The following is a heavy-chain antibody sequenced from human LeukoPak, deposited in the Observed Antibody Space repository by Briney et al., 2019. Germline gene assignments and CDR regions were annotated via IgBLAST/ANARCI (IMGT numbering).Heavy chain of an antibody. Sequence: PGGSLRLSCAASGFTFASYWMTWVRQAPGKGLEYVATMNRDGSEKYYVDSVKGRFTISRDNAKKSLYLQMTSLRDEDTAVYYCARGSGDYSGQGTLVTVSS. V-gene: IGHV3-7*04. J-gene: IGHJ4*02. CDR3: ARGSGDY. CDR2: MNRDGSEK. CDR1: GFTFASYW.